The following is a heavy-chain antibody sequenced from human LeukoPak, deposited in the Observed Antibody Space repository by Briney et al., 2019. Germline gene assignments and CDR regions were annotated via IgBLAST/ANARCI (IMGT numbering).Heavy chain of an antibody. Sequence: GGSLRLSCAASGFTFDDYGMSWVRQAPGKGLEWVSGINWNGGSTGYADSVRGRFTISRDNAKNSLYLQMNSLRAEDTALYYCAREAPAYGSGSHYSYYYYMDVWGKGTTVTVSS. CDR2: INWNGGST. CDR3: AREAPAYGSGSHYSYYYYMDV. V-gene: IGHV3-20*04. J-gene: IGHJ6*03. D-gene: IGHD3-10*01. CDR1: GFTFDDYG.